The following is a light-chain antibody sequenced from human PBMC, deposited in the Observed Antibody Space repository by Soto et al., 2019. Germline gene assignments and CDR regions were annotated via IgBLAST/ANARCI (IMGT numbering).Light chain of an antibody. Sequence: EIVMTQSPATLSVSPGERATLSFRASQSVSSNLAWYQQKPGQAPRLLIYGASTRATGISARFSGSGSGTEFTLTISSLQSEDFGVYYCQQYNNWWTFGQGTKADIK. CDR1: QSVSSN. CDR3: QQYNNWWT. V-gene: IGKV3-15*01. J-gene: IGKJ1*01. CDR2: GAS.